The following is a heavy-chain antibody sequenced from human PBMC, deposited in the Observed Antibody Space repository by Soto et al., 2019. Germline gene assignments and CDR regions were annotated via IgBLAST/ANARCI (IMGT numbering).Heavy chain of an antibody. Sequence: GGSLRLSCAASGFTFSSYAMSWVRQAPGKGLEWVSAISGSGGSTYYADSVKGLFTISRDNSENTLYLQMNSLRAEDTAVYYCAKYYGSGSYYHFDYWGQGTLVTVSS. CDR2: ISGSGGST. V-gene: IGHV3-23*01. CDR3: AKYYGSGSYYHFDY. CDR1: GFTFSSYA. D-gene: IGHD3-10*01. J-gene: IGHJ4*02.